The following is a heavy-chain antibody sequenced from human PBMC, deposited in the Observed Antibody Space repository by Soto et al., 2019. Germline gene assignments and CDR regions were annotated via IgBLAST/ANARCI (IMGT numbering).Heavy chain of an antibody. Sequence: GASVKVSCKASGYTFTSYYMHWVRQAPGQGLEWMGIINPSGGSTSYAQKFQGRVTMTRDTSTSTVYMELSSLRSEDTAVYYCASATLTVTTHYSYYYYGMDVWGQGTTVTVSS. D-gene: IGHD4-17*01. CDR1: GYTFTSYY. CDR3: ASATLTVTTHYSYYYYGMDV. V-gene: IGHV1-46*01. CDR2: INPSGGST. J-gene: IGHJ6*02.